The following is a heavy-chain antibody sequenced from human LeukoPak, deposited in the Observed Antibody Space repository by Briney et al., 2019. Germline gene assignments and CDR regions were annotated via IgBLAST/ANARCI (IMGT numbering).Heavy chain of an antibody. CDR3: ARGSGGGSGSYYSSFDY. D-gene: IGHD3-10*01. Sequence: GGSLRLSCAASGFIVSSNYMSWVRQAPGKGLEWVSSISSSSSYIYYADSVKGRFTISRDNAKNSLYLQMNSLRAEDTAVYYCARGSGGGSGSYYSSFDYWGQGTLVTVSS. J-gene: IGHJ4*02. CDR1: GFIVSSNY. CDR2: ISSSSSYI. V-gene: IGHV3-21*01.